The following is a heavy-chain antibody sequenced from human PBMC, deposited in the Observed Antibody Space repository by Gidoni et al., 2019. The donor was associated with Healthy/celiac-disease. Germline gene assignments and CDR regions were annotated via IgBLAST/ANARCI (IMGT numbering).Heavy chain of an antibody. V-gene: IGHV3-30*18. J-gene: IGHJ6*02. Sequence: QVQLVESGGGVVQPGRSLRLSCAASGFTFRSYGMHWVRQAPGKGLEWVAVISYDGSNKYYADSVKGRFTISRDNSKNTLYLQMNSLRAEDTAVYYCAKGGYSYGDYYYYGMDVWGQGTTVTVSS. CDR2: ISYDGSNK. D-gene: IGHD5-18*01. CDR3: AKGGYSYGDYYYYGMDV. CDR1: GFTFRSYG.